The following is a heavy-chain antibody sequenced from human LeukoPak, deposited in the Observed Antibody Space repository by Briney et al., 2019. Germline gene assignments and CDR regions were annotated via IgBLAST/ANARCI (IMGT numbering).Heavy chain of an antibody. V-gene: IGHV3-23*01. D-gene: IGHD3-10*01. J-gene: IGHJ4*02. Sequence: PGGSLRLSCAASGFTFSSYAMTWVRQAPGKGLEWVSGISGSGANTYYPDSVRGRFTISRDNSKNTLSLQMNSLRAEDTAVYYCAKEHYGSGMTTFDNWGQGTLVTVSS. CDR2: ISGSGANT. CDR1: GFTFSSYA. CDR3: AKEHYGSGMTTFDN.